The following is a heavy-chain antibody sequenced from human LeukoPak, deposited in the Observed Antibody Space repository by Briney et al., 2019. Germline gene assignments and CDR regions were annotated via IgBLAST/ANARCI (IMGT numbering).Heavy chain of an antibody. CDR1: GFTFSSYS. CDR3: ARDPAGGSGMYYFDY. D-gene: IGHD3-10*01. Sequence: PGGSLRLSCAASGFTFSSYSMNWVRQAPGKGLEWVSYISSSSSTIYYADSVKGRFTISRDNAKNSLYLQMNSLRAEDTAVYYCARDPAGGSGMYYFDYWGQGTLVAVSS. J-gene: IGHJ4*02. CDR2: ISSSSSTI. V-gene: IGHV3-48*04.